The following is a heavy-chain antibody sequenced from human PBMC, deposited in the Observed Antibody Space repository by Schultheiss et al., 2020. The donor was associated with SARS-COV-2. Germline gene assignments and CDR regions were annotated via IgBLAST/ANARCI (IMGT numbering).Heavy chain of an antibody. Sequence: SVKVSCKASGGTFSSYAISWVRQAPGQGLEWMGRIIPILDITNYAQKFQDRVTITADKSTSTAYMELSSLRSEDTAVYYCARDGPDYGDYVPYYYYGMDVWGQGTTVTVSS. CDR2: IIPILDIT. CDR1: GGTFSSYA. J-gene: IGHJ6*02. CDR3: ARDGPDYGDYVPYYYYGMDV. D-gene: IGHD4-17*01. V-gene: IGHV1-69*04.